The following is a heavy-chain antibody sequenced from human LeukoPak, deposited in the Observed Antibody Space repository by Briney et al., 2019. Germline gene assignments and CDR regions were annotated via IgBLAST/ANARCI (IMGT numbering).Heavy chain of an antibody. J-gene: IGHJ1*01. CDR1: GGSISSYY. CDR2: LYYSGST. D-gene: IGHD3-9*01. Sequence: SETLSLTCTVSGGSISSYYWSWIRQPPGEKLEWIGYLYYSGSTNYNPSLGSRVTISADSSKNQFSLKLTSVTAADTAVYYCARGLTFYGILTGLDSWGQGTLVTVSS. CDR3: ARGLTFYGILTGLDS. V-gene: IGHV4-59*01.